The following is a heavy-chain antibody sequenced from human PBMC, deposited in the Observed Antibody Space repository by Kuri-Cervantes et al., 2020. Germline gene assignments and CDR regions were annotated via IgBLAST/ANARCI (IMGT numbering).Heavy chain of an antibody. D-gene: IGHD2-15*01. CDR2: ISSSSSTI. V-gene: IGHV3-48*02. CDR3: ARGAYCSGGSCYSRDYYGMDV. Sequence: LSLTCAASGFTFSSYSMNWVRQAPGKGLEWVSYISSSSSTIYYADSVKGRFTISRDNAKNSLYLQMNSLRDEDTAVYYYARGAYCSGGSCYSRDYYGMDVWGQGTTVTVFS. J-gene: IGHJ6*02. CDR1: GFTFSSYS.